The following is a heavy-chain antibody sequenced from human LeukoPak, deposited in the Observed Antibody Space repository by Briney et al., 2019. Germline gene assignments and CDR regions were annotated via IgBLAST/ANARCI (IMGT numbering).Heavy chain of an antibody. V-gene: IGHV4-31*03. CDR1: GGSISSGGYY. J-gene: IGHJ4*02. Sequence: PSQTLSLTCTVSGGSISSGGYYWSWLRPHPGKGLEWIGNIYYSGSTYYNPSLKSRVTISVDTSKNQFSLKLSSVTAADTAVYYCARDRAYGDYFDYWGQGTLVTVSS. D-gene: IGHD4-17*01. CDR3: ARDRAYGDYFDY. CDR2: IYYSGST.